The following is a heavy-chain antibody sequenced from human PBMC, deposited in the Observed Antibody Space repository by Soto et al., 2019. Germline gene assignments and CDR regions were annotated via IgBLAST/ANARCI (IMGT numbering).Heavy chain of an antibody. J-gene: IGHJ3*02. V-gene: IGHV5-51*01. CDR3: ARSFLGIRDAFDI. D-gene: IGHD7-27*01. CDR1: GYSFSSYW. Sequence: GESLKIYCKGSGYSFSSYWIGWVRQMPGKGLEWMGIIYPGDSDTRYSPSFQGQVTISADKSISTAYLQWSSLKASDTAMYYCARSFLGIRDAFDIWGQGTMVTVSS. CDR2: IYPGDSDT.